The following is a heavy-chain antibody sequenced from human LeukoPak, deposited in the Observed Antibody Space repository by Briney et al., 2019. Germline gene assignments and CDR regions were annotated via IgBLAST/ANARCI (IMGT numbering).Heavy chain of an antibody. CDR3: ARGDYDFWSGYPFDY. D-gene: IGHD3-3*01. CDR2: INPNSGGT. Sequence: GASVKVSCKASGYTFTGYYMHWVRQAPGQGLEWVGWINPNSGGTNYAQKFQGRVTMTRDTSISTAYMELSRLRSDDTAVYYCARGDYDFWSGYPFDYWGQGTLVTVSS. CDR1: GYTFTGYY. V-gene: IGHV1-2*02. J-gene: IGHJ4*02.